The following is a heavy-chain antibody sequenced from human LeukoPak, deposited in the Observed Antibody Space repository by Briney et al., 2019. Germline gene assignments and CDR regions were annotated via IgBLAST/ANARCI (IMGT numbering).Heavy chain of an antibody. Sequence: GASVKVSCKASGGTFSSYAISWVRQAPGQGLEWMGGIIPIFGTANYAQKFQGRVTITADKSTSTAYMELSSLRSEDTAVYYCARDLGYSGYVNWFDPWGQGTLVTVSS. V-gene: IGHV1-69*06. CDR3: ARDLGYSGYVNWFDP. D-gene: IGHD5-12*01. J-gene: IGHJ5*02. CDR2: IIPIFGTA. CDR1: GGTFSSYA.